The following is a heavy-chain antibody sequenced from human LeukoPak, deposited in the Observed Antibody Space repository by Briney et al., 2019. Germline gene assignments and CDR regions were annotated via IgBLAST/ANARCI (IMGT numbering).Heavy chain of an antibody. D-gene: IGHD2-15*01. CDR2: ISGSGGST. J-gene: IGHJ4*02. CDR3: VKATYCSGGSCYYFDY. CDR1: GFTSSSYA. Sequence: GGSLRLSCAASGFTSSSYAMSWVRQAPGKGLEWVSAISGSGGSTYYADSVKGRFTISRDNSKNTLYLQMNSLRAEDTAVYYCVKATYCSGGSCYYFDYWGQGTLVTVSS. V-gene: IGHV3-23*01.